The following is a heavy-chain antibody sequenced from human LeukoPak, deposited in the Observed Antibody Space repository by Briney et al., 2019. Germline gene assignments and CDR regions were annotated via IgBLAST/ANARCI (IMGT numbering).Heavy chain of an antibody. J-gene: IGHJ6*03. D-gene: IGHD2-15*01. Sequence: GASVKVSCKASGYTFTGYYMHWVRQAPGQGLEWMGWINPNSGGTNYAQKFQGRVTMTRDTSISTAYMELSRLRSDDTAVYYCARDYEGEGYCSGGSCSYYYYYYMDVWGKGTTVTISS. V-gene: IGHV1-2*02. CDR1: GYTFTGYY. CDR2: INPNSGGT. CDR3: ARDYEGEGYCSGGSCSYYYYYYMDV.